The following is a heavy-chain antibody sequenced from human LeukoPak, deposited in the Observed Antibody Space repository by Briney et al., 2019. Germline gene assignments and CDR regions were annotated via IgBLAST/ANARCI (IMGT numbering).Heavy chain of an antibody. CDR1: GFTFSCPA. J-gene: IGHJ4*02. D-gene: IGHD5-24*01. V-gene: IGHV3-23*01. CDR2: ISGRGGQT. Sequence: GESLSLSCAASGFTFSCPAMTWVRQAPGTGLEWVSAISGRGGQTYYADSVTGRFSMSRDNSKSTLYLYMGSLRADDPAVYYCAKRDAENKGPIDCWGQGTLVTVSS. CDR3: AKRDAENKGPIDC.